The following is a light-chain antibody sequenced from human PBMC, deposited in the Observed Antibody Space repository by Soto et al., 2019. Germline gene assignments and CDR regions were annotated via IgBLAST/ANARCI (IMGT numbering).Light chain of an antibody. CDR3: QQYGSSLLT. J-gene: IGKJ3*01. Sequence: EIVLTQSPGTLSLSPGERATLSCRASQSVSSKYLAWYQQKPGQAPRVLIYGTSIRAAGVPERFSGGGSGTDFTLTINRLEPEDFAVYYCQQYGSSLLTFGPGTKVDFK. V-gene: IGKV3-20*01. CDR2: GTS. CDR1: QSVSSKY.